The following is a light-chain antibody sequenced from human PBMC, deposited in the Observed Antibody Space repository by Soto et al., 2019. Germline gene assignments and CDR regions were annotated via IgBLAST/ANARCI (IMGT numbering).Light chain of an antibody. Sequence: QSVLTQPPSVSAAPGQKVTISCSGSSSSIGGNSVSWCQQLPGTAPKLLIYDDNKRPSGIPDRFSGSKSGTSATLGITGFQTGDEADYYCGSWDSSLSAYVFGTGTKVTVL. CDR2: DDN. J-gene: IGLJ1*01. V-gene: IGLV1-51*01. CDR3: GSWDSSLSAYV. CDR1: SSSIGGNS.